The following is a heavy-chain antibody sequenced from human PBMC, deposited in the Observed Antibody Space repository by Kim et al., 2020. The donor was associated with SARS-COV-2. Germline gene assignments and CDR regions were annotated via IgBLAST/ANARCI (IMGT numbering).Heavy chain of an antibody. CDR1: GYTFTSYA. Sequence: VSVKVSCKASGYTFTSYAMHWVRQAPGQRLEWMGWINAGSGNTECSQRFQGRVTITRDTSASTAYMELSSLRSEDTAVYYCARTGIAAAGIFDYWGQGTL. D-gene: IGHD6-13*01. CDR2: INAGSGNT. J-gene: IGHJ4*02. CDR3: ARTGIAAAGIFDY. V-gene: IGHV1-3*01.